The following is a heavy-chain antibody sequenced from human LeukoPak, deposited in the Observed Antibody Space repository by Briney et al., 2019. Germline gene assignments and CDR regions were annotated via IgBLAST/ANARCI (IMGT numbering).Heavy chain of an antibody. J-gene: IGHJ4*02. CDR3: ARSEEMATIDY. Sequence: ASVKVSCKASRGTFSSYTISWVRQAPGQGLEWMGRIIPILGIANYAQKFQGRVTITADKSTSTAYMELSSLRSEDTAVYYCARSEEMATIDYWGQGTLVTVSS. V-gene: IGHV1-69*02. CDR1: RGTFSSYT. CDR2: IIPILGIA. D-gene: IGHD5-24*01.